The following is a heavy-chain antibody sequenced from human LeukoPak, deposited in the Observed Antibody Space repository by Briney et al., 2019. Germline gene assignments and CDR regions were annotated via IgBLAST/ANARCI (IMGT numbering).Heavy chain of an antibody. CDR1: GFTFSSYS. D-gene: IGHD2-8*01. Sequence: PGGSLRLSCAASGFTFSSYSMNWVRQAPGKGLEWVSSISSSSSYIYYADSVKGRFTIPRDNAKNSLYLQMNSLRAEDTAVYYCARAEVLMVYAIDYWGQGTLVTVSS. CDR2: ISSSSSYI. CDR3: ARAEVLMVYAIDY. V-gene: IGHV3-21*01. J-gene: IGHJ4*02.